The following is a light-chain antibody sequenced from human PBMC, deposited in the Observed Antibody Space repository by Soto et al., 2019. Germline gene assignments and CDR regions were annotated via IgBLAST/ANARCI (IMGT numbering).Light chain of an antibody. CDR3: KQYGSSPIT. J-gene: IGKJ5*01. Sequence: VMTQAPATLSVSPGERATLSCRDSQTINNNIAWYQLKDGQVPRLLIYGASSRATGIPVRFSGSGSGTDFTLTISRLENEDFAVYYCKQYGSSPITFGQGTRLEIK. CDR1: QTINNN. CDR2: GAS. V-gene: IGKV3-20*01.